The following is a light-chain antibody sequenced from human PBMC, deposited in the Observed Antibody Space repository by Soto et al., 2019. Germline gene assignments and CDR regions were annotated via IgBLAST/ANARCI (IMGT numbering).Light chain of an antibody. J-gene: IGKJ3*01. CDR3: QQRSRWPFT. CDR1: ESVSSY. CDR2: DVS. Sequence: EIVLTQSPATLSLSPGERATLSCRASESVSSYLAWYQKKPGQAPRLLIYDVSNSDTGLPARFSGSGSGPDFTHAISSLDPEDFEDYYCQQRSRWPFTFDPGTKVYIK. V-gene: IGKV3-11*01.